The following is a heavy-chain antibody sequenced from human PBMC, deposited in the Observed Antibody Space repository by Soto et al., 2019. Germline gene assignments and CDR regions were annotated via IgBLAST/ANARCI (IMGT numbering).Heavy chain of an antibody. V-gene: IGHV3-15*01. D-gene: IGHD3-22*01. Sequence: PGGSLRLSCAASGFTFSNAWMSWVRQAPGKXLEWVGRIKSKTDGGTTDYAAPVKGRFTISRDDSKNTLYLQMNSLKTEDTAVYYCPTDLPTPWLYRLYYYYGMDVWGQGTTVTVSS. J-gene: IGHJ6*02. CDR2: IKSKTDGGTT. CDR3: PTDLPTPWLYRLYYYYGMDV. CDR1: GFTFSNAW.